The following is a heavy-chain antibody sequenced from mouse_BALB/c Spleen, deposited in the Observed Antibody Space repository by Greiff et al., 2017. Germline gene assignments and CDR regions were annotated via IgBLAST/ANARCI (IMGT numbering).Heavy chain of an antibody. CDR3: ARTYYGKYLDN. J-gene: IGHJ2*01. V-gene: IGHV14-3*02. Sequence: EVQLQPSGAELVKPGASVTLSCTASGFNIKDTYMHWVKQRPEQGLEWIGRIDPANGNTIYDPKFQGKATITADTSSNTAYLQLSSLTSEDTAVFYCARTYYGKYLDNWGEGTTLTVSS. CDR1: GFNIKDTY. CDR2: IDPANGNT. D-gene: IGHD2-10*01.